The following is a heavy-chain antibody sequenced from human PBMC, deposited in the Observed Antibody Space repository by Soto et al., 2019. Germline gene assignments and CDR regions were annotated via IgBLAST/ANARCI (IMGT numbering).Heavy chain of an antibody. CDR1: GGTFSRYA. V-gene: IGHV1-69*13. J-gene: IGHJ4*02. Sequence: SVKVSCKASGGTFSRYASSWVRQAPGQGLEWMGGTIPIFGTANYAQKFQGRVTITADESTSTAYMELSSLRSEDTAVYYCARDLFGYYGSGSFGGRWGQGTLVTVSS. D-gene: IGHD3-10*01. CDR3: ARDLFGYYGSGSFGGR. CDR2: TIPIFGTA.